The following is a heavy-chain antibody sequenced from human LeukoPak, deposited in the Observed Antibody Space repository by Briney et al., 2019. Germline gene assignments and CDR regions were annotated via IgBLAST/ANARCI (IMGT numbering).Heavy chain of an antibody. Sequence: HPGGSLRLSCAASGFTFTNYAMSWVRQAPGKGLEWVSGISGGGGSTYYADSVKGRFTISRDNSKNTLYLQMNSLRAEDTAVYYCAKDRLGELHPPFQHWGQGTLVTVSS. D-gene: IGHD3-10*01. CDR1: GFTFTNYA. J-gene: IGHJ1*01. CDR2: ISGGGGST. CDR3: AKDRLGELHPPFQH. V-gene: IGHV3-23*01.